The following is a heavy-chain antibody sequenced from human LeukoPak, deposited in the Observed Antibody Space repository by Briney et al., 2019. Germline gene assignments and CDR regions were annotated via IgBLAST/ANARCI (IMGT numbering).Heavy chain of an antibody. CDR3: ARKYCSGGVCLDFDF. CDR2: ISGSGGST. J-gene: IGHJ4*02. Sequence: GGSLRLSCAASGFTVSSNYMSWVRQAPGKGLEWVSAISGSGGSTYYADSVKGRFTISRDNSKNTLYLQMNSLRAEDTAVYYCARKYCSGGVCLDFDFWGQGTLVTVSS. D-gene: IGHD2-15*01. CDR1: GFTVSSNY. V-gene: IGHV3-66*02.